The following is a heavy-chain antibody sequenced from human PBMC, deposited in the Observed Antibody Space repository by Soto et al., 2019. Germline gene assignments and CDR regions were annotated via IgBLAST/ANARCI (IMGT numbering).Heavy chain of an antibody. CDR2: ISYDGSNK. CDR1: GFTFSSYG. Sequence: GGSLRLSCAASGFTFSSYGMHWVRQAPGKGLEWVAVISYDGSNKYYADSVKGRFTISRDNSKNTLYLQMNSLRAEDTAVYYCAKTASADYYDSSVFQHWGQGTLVTVSS. D-gene: IGHD3-22*01. CDR3: AKTASADYYDSSVFQH. V-gene: IGHV3-30*18. J-gene: IGHJ1*01.